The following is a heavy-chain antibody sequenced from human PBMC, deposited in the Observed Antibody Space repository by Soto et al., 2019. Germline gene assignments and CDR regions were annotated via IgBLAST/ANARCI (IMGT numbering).Heavy chain of an antibody. D-gene: IGHD6-13*01. CDR3: ARDSIAALSAGHYGMDV. V-gene: IGHV3-30-3*01. CDR2: ISYDGSNK. Sequence: GGSLRLSCAASGFTFSSYAMHWVRQAPGKGLEWVAVISYDGSNKYYADSVKGRFTISRDNSKNTLYLQMNSLRAEDTAVYYCARDSIAALSAGHYGMDVWGQGTTVTVSS. CDR1: GFTFSSYA. J-gene: IGHJ6*02.